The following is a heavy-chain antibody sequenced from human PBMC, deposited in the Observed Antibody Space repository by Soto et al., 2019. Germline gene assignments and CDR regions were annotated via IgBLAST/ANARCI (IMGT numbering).Heavy chain of an antibody. CDR1: GFSFRSYA. V-gene: IGHV3-23*01. D-gene: IGHD1-26*01. Sequence: EGQLLESGGDLVQPGGSLRLSCAASGFSFRSYAMGWVRQAPGKGLNWVSSISAGGDGTYYAASVKGRFTISRDNSKNTMYLQMPSLRADDTAVYYCADGGRYPYYWGPGTLVIVSS. CDR3: ADGGRYPYY. CDR2: ISAGGDGT. J-gene: IGHJ4*02.